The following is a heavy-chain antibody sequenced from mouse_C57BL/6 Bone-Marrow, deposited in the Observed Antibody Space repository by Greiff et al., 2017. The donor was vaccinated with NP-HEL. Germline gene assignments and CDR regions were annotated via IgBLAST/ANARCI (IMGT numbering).Heavy chain of an antibody. V-gene: IGHV5-17*01. CDR3: ARNYDYDKDFSFAY. CDR2: ISSGSSTI. D-gene: IGHD2-4*01. J-gene: IGHJ3*01. Sequence: DVMLVESGGGLVKPGGSLKLSCAASGFTFSDYGMHWVRQAPEKGLEWVAYISSGSSTIYYADTVKGRFTISRDNAKNTLFLQMTSLRSEDTAMYYCARNYDYDKDFSFAYWGQGTLVTVSA. CDR1: GFTFSDYG.